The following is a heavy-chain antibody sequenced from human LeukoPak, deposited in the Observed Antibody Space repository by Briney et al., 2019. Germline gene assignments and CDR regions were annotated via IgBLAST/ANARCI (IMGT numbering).Heavy chain of an antibody. J-gene: IGHJ4*02. CDR2: IYYSGST. CDR1: GGSISSSSYY. D-gene: IGHD2-15*01. Sequence: SETLSLTCTVSGGSISSSSYYWGWIRQPPGKGLEWIGSIYYSGSTYYNPSLKSRVTISVDTSKNQFSLKLSSVTAADTAGYYCASLPIPGYCSGGSCYSVMVLRDYWGQGTLVTVSS. V-gene: IGHV4-39*01. CDR3: ASLPIPGYCSGGSCYSVMVLRDY.